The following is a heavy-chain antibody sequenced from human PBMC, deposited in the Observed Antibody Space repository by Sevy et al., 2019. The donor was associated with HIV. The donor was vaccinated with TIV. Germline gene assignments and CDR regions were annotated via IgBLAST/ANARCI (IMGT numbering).Heavy chain of an antibody. CDR1: GGSISSGGYY. CDR2: IYYSGST. Sequence: SETLSLTCTVSGGSISSGGYYWSWIRQHPGKGLEWIGYIYYSGSTYYHPSLKSRVTISVDTSKNQFSLKLSSVTAADTAVYYCARGLTYYDFWSGYYTTGYFDYWGQGTLVTVSS. V-gene: IGHV4-31*03. CDR3: ARGLTYYDFWSGYYTTGYFDY. D-gene: IGHD3-3*01. J-gene: IGHJ4*02.